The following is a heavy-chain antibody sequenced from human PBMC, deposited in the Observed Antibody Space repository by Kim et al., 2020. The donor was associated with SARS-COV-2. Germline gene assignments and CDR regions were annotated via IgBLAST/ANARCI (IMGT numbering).Heavy chain of an antibody. CDR1: GGSISSSSYY. CDR3: ARETYYDILTGYYIGSWFDP. J-gene: IGHJ5*02. Sequence: SETLSLTCTVSGGSISSSSYYWGWIRQPPGKGLEWIGSIYYSGSTYYNPSLKSRVTISVDTSKNQFSLKLSSVTAADTAVYYCARETYYDILTGYYIGSWFDPWGQGTLVTVSS. D-gene: IGHD3-9*01. V-gene: IGHV4-39*07. CDR2: IYYSGST.